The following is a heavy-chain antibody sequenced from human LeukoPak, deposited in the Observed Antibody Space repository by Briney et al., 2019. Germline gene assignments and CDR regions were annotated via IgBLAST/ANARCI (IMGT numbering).Heavy chain of an antibody. D-gene: IGHD6-13*01. V-gene: IGHV3-30-3*01. CDR1: GFTFSSYA. CDR2: ISYDGSNK. CDR3: ARVHSSWDYHFDY. Sequence: GGSLRLSCAASGFTFSSYAMHWVRQAPGKGLEWVAVISYDGSNKYYADSVKGRFTISRDNSKNTLYLQMNSLRAEDTAVYYCARVHSSWDYHFDYWGQGTLVTVSS. J-gene: IGHJ4*02.